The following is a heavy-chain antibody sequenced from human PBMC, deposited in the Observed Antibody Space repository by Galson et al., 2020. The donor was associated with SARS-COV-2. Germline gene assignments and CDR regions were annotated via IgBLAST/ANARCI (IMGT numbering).Heavy chain of an antibody. CDR2: ISSSSSTI. J-gene: IGHJ6*03. D-gene: IGHD6-6*01. V-gene: IGHV3-48*01. CDR1: GFTFSSYS. CDR3: ARVAAARPHLYYYYMDV. Sequence: GGSLRLSCAASGFTFSSYSMNWVRQAPGKWLEWVSYISSSSSTIYYADSVKGRFTISRDNAKNSLYLQMNSLRAEDTAVYYCARVAAARPHLYYYYMDVWGKGTTVTVSS.